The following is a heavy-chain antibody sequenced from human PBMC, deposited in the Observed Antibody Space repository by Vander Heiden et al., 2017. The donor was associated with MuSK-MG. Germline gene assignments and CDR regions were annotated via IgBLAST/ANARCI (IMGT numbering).Heavy chain of an antibody. CDR3: ARLGSYDSSSTGNRYYYGMDV. Sequence: EVQLVQSGAEVKKPGESLKISCKGSGYSLTSYWIGSVRQMPGKGLEWMGIIYPGDSDTRYSPSFQGKVTISADKSISTAYLQWSSLKASDTAMYYCARLGSYDSSSTGNRYYYGMDVWGQGTTVTVSS. J-gene: IGHJ6*02. V-gene: IGHV5-51*01. CDR2: IYPGDSDT. D-gene: IGHD3-22*01. CDR1: GYSLTSYW.